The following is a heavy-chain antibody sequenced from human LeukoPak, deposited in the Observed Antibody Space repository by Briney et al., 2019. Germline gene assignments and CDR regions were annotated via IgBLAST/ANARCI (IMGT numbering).Heavy chain of an antibody. CDR1: GFTFSSSW. CDR3: ANDRKVTAAGGSHFGRVDY. V-gene: IGHV3-7*03. D-gene: IGHD6-13*01. Sequence: PGGSLRLSCAASGFTFSSSWMIWARQAPGKGLEWVANINQDGGHKYYLDSVKGRFTISRDNADNSLFLQMDGLRAEDTAVYYCANDRKVTAAGGSHFGRVDYWGQGTLVTVSS. CDR2: INQDGGHK. J-gene: IGHJ4*02.